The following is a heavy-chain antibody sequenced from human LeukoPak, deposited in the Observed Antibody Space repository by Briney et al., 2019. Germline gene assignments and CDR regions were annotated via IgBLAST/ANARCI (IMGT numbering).Heavy chain of an antibody. CDR2: IRSKANSYAT. V-gene: IGHV3-73*01. J-gene: IGHJ4*02. D-gene: IGHD2-8*01. Sequence: GGSLRLSCAASGFTFSGSAMHWVRRASGKGLEWVGRIRSKANSYATAYAASVKGRFTISRDDSKNTAYLQMNSLKTEDTAVYYCTRQPRLGYCTNGVCYRSDYWGQGTLVTVSS. CDR1: GFTFSGSA. CDR3: TRQPRLGYCTNGVCYRSDY.